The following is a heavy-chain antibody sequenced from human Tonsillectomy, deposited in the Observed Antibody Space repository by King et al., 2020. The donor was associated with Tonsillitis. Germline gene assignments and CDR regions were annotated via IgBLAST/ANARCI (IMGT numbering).Heavy chain of an antibody. CDR2: ISFDGRCK. CDR3: ARERLYDSGWGIDY. D-gene: IGHD6-19*01. CDR1: GFPFRSYG. J-gene: IGHJ4*02. Sequence: VQLVESGGGVVQPGRSLRLSCAASGFPFRSYGMHWVRQAPGKGLEWVAVISFDGRCKYADSVKGRFAISRDNSNNTLYLQMNNLRAEDTAIYYCARERLYDSGWGIDYWGQGTLVTVSS. V-gene: IGHV3-33*05.